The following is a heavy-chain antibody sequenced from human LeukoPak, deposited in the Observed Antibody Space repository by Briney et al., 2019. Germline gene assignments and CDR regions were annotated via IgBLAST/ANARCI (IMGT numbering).Heavy chain of an antibody. CDR3: ARALLDSSGLGY. D-gene: IGHD6-19*01. CDR1: EYTFTSYD. Sequence: SVKVSCKASEYTFTSYDISWVRQAPGQGLEWMGGIIPIFGTANYAQKFQGRVTITADESTSTAYMELSSLRSEDTAVYYCARALLDSSGLGYWGQGTLVTVSS. V-gene: IGHV1-69*13. CDR2: IIPIFGTA. J-gene: IGHJ4*02.